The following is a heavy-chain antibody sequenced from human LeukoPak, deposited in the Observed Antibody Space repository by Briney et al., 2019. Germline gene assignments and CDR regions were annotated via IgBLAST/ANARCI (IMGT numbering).Heavy chain of an antibody. V-gene: IGHV5-51*01. Sequence: GESLKISCKGSGYIFTNYWIGWVRQMPGRGLEWMRIIYPGDSDTRYNPSFQGQVTISADKSIRTAYLQWSSLKASDTAMYYCARRHDFWSGYPDWWGQGTLVTVSS. CDR1: GYIFTNYW. CDR2: IYPGDSDT. J-gene: IGHJ4*02. D-gene: IGHD3-3*01. CDR3: ARRHDFWSGYPDW.